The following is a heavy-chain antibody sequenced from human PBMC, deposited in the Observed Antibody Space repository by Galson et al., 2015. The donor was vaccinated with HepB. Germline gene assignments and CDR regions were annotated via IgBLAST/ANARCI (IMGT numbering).Heavy chain of an antibody. CDR3: TTFLEMTTVQY. D-gene: IGHD4-11*01. Sequence: SLRLSCAASGFTFRRAWMSWVRQAPGKGLEWVGRIKKKSEGGTTDYAAPVKGRFTISRDDSKNTLYLEMNSLKTEDTALYYCTTFLEMTTVQYWGQGTLVTVSS. J-gene: IGHJ4*02. V-gene: IGHV3-15*01. CDR1: GFTFRRAW. CDR2: IKKKSEGGTT.